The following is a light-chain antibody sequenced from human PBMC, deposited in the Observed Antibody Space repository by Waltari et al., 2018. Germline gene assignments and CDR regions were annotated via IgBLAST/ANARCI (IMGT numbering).Light chain of an antibody. Sequence: QSVLTQPPSVSGAPGQRVTISCTGSSSNIGAGSDVHWYQQFSGTAPKLLIIDNDNRPSGVPDRFSGSRSGTSAYLAITGLQTDDEADYFCQSYDSGQWVFGGGTKVTVL. V-gene: IGLV1-40*01. CDR3: QSYDSGQWV. CDR1: SSNIGAGSD. J-gene: IGLJ3*02. CDR2: DND.